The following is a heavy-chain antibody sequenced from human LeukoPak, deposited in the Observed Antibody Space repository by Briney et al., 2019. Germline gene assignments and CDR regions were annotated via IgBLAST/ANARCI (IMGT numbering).Heavy chain of an antibody. J-gene: IGHJ3*01. Sequence: GGSLRLSCAASGFTFSSYAMHWVRQAPGKGLEWVAVISYDGSNKYYADSVKGRFTISRDNSKNTLYLQMNSLRAEDTAVYYCARDGYCSGGSCYLGFWGQGTMATVSS. V-gene: IGHV3-30-3*01. D-gene: IGHD2-15*01. CDR2: ISYDGSNK. CDR3: ARDGYCSGGSCYLGF. CDR1: GFTFSSYA.